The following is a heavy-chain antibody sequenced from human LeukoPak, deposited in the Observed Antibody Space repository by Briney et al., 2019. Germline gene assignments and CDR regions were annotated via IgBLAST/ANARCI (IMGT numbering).Heavy chain of an antibody. V-gene: IGHV3-23*01. J-gene: IGHJ4*02. D-gene: IGHD6-13*01. CDR2: ISANGDTI. Sequence: GGSLRLSCAASGFTFSSYAMAWVRQAPGKGLEGVSRISANGDTIKYADSVKGRFTISRDNAKNTVLLQMNSLRVDDTAVYYCAKEGRIAAGTGDYFDYWGQGTLVTVSS. CDR3: AKEGRIAAGTGDYFDY. CDR1: GFTFSSYA.